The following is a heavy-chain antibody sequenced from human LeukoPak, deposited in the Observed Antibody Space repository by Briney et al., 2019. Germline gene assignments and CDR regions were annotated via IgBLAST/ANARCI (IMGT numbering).Heavy chain of an antibody. CDR2: MYYTGTT. CDR1: GVSINSSS. D-gene: IGHD5-18*01. J-gene: IGHJ4*02. Sequence: PSETLSLACSVPGVSINSSSWSWIRQPPGKGLEWIAYMYYTGTTKYNPSLSSRVTISVDASKNQFSLKLTSVTAADTAVYYCARGYSYGDFWGPRTLVTVSS. CDR3: ARGYSYGDF. V-gene: IGHV4-59*08.